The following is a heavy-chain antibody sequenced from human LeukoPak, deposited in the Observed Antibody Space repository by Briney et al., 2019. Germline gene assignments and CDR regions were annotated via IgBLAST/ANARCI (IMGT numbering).Heavy chain of an antibody. CDR1: GGSISGYY. Sequence: SETLSLTCTVSGGSISGYYWTWIRRPPGKGLEWIGYIYHDGSTYYNPSLRSRVTISVDRSKNQFSLKLSAVTAADTAVYYCTRAPCGYKFEYWGQGSLVTVSS. V-gene: IGHV4-59*01. D-gene: IGHD5-24*01. J-gene: IGHJ4*02. CDR3: TRAPCGYKFEY. CDR2: IYHDGST.